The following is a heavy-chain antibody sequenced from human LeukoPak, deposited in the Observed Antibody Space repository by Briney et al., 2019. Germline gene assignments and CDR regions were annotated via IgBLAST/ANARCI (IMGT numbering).Heavy chain of an antibody. CDR1: GFTFSSYS. CDR3: ARPGSLYYDILTGHDAFDI. D-gene: IGHD3-9*01. J-gene: IGHJ3*02. Sequence: GGSLRLSCAASGFTFSSYSMNWVRQAPGKGLEWVSYISSSSSTIYYADSVKGRFTISRDNAKNSLYLQMNSLRAEDTAVYYCARPGSLYYDILTGHDAFDIWGQGTMVTVSS. CDR2: ISSSSSTI. V-gene: IGHV3-48*04.